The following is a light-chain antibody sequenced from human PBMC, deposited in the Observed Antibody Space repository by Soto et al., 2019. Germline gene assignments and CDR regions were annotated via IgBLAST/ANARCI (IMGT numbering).Light chain of an antibody. J-gene: IGKJ3*01. CDR3: QQYGNAPFT. V-gene: IGKV3-20*01. CDR2: GAP. Sequence: EIVLTQSPGTLSFSPGERATLTCRASQSVSSSYLAWFQQKPGQAPRLLIYGAPSRATGIPDRFSGSGSGTDFTLTISRLEPEDFEVYYCQQYGNAPFTFGPGTKVDIK. CDR1: QSVSSSY.